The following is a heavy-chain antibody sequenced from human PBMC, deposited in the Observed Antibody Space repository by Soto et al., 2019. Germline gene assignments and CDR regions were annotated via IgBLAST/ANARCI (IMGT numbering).Heavy chain of an antibody. J-gene: IGHJ4*02. CDR1: GGSVSSGSYY. Sequence: SETLSLTCTVSGGSVSSGSYYWSWIRQPPGKGLGWIRYIYYSGSTTYNPSLKSRVTISVDTSKNQFSLKLSSVTAADTAVYYCARVYSSGYRGDYWGQGTLVT. CDR2: IYYSGST. CDR3: ARVYSSGYRGDY. D-gene: IGHD3-22*01. V-gene: IGHV4-61*01.